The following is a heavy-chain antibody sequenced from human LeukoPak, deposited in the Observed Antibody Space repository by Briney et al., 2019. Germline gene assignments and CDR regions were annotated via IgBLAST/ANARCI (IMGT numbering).Heavy chain of an antibody. J-gene: IGHJ4*02. V-gene: IGHV4-30-2*01. CDR3: ARDTGSYCSSTSCVGG. CDR1: GGSISSGGYY. D-gene: IGHD2-2*01. CDR2: IYHSGST. Sequence: PSETLSLTCTVSGGSISSGGYYWSWIRQPPGKGLEWIGYIYHSGSTYYNPSLKSRVTISVDRSENQFSLKLSSVTAADTAVYYCARDTGSYCSSTSCVGGWGQGTLVTVSS.